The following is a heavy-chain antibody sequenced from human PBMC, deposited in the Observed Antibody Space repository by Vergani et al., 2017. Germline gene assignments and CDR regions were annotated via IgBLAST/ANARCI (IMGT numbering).Heavy chain of an antibody. CDR2: IHPADSDT. V-gene: IGHV5-51*03. Sequence: EVELVQSGPEMRKPGESLKISCKGSEYSFGNYWIGWVRQMPGKGLEWMGIIHPADSDTRYSPSFQGQVTISADKSISTAYLQWSSLKASDTAMYYCARRRGWGLVVVAATPWYYYYGMDVWGQGTTVTVS. CDR1: EYSFGNYW. CDR3: ARRRGWGLVVVAATPWYYYYGMDV. J-gene: IGHJ6*02. D-gene: IGHD2-15*01.